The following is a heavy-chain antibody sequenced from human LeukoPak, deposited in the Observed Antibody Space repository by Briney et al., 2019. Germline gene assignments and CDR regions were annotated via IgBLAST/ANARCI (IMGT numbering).Heavy chain of an antibody. Sequence: GGSLRLSCAASGFTFSSYGMHWVRQAPGKGLEWVAFIRYDGSNKYYADSVKGRFIISRDNSKNTLYLQMNSLRAEDTAVYYCAKVHGVDTAMALDYWGQGTLVTVSS. D-gene: IGHD5-18*01. V-gene: IGHV3-30*02. CDR2: IRYDGSNK. CDR3: AKVHGVDTAMALDY. CDR1: GFTFSSYG. J-gene: IGHJ4*02.